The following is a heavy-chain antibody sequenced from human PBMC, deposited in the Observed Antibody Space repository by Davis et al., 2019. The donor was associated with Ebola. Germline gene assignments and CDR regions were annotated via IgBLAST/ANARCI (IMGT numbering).Heavy chain of an antibody. CDR3: VKDKVGGKRGTHFDY. CDR2: IRWAGDTI. J-gene: IGHJ4*02. CDR1: GFSFDHYT. V-gene: IGHV3-43*01. D-gene: IGHD1-26*01. Sequence: PGGSLRLSCAASGFSFDHYTMHWVRQAPGKGLDWVSQIRWAGDTIYYAYSVKGRFTISRDNIKNSLYLQMNSLRTEDTALYYCVKDKVGGKRGTHFDYWGQGTLVTVSS.